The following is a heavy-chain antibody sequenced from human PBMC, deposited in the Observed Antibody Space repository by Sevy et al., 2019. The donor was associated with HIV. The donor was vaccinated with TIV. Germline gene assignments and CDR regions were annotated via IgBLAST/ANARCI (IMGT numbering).Heavy chain of an antibody. CDR1: GFTFSSYG. J-gene: IGHJ4*02. D-gene: IGHD3-3*01. CDR3: ARGSPQYYDFWSGYYADY. Sequence: GGSLRLSCAASGFTFSSYGMHWVRQAPGKGLEWVAVIWYDGSNKYYADSVKGRFTISRDNSKNTLYLQMNSLRAEDMAVYYCARGSPQYYDFWSGYYADYWGQGTLVTVSS. CDR2: IWYDGSNK. V-gene: IGHV3-33*01.